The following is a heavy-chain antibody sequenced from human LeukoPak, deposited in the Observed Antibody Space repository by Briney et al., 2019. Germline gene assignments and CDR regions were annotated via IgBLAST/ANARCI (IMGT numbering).Heavy chain of an antibody. CDR2: INHRGST. J-gene: IGHJ5*02. D-gene: IGHD3-22*01. V-gene: IGHV4-34*01. CDR1: GGSXXGYY. CDR3: AGRYYDSTGTPEP. Sequence: GGSXXGYYXSWIRQPPEKGLEWIGEINHRGSTNYNPSLKSRVSISVDTSKNQFSLNLNSAAAADTAVYYCAGRYYDSTGTPEPWGQGTLVTVSS.